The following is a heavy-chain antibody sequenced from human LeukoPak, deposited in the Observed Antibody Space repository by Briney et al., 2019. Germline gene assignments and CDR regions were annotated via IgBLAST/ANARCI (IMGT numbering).Heavy chain of an antibody. CDR1: GGSFSGYY. D-gene: IGHD2-21*02. J-gene: IGHJ4*02. V-gene: IGHV4-34*01. CDR2: INHSGST. CDR3: ARGRRQHIVVVTAIFDY. Sequence: SETLSLTCAVYGGSFSGYYWSWIRQPPGKGLEWIGEINHSGSTNYNPSLKSRVTISVDTSKNQFSLKLSSVTAADTAVYYCARGRRQHIVVVTAIFDYWAREPWSPSPQ.